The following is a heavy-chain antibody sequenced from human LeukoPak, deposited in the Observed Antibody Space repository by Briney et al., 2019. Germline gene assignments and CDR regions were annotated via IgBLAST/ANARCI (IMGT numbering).Heavy chain of an antibody. V-gene: IGHV3-21*04. J-gene: IGHJ4*02. D-gene: IGHD6-19*01. CDR2: ISSSSSYI. CDR3: AKDKGDSSGWLYYFDY. CDR1: GFSFSDYT. Sequence: GGSLRLSCAGSGFSFSDYTMNWVRQAPGKGLEWVSSISSSSSYIYYADSVKGRFTISRDNSKNTLYLQMNSLRAEDTAVYYCAKDKGDSSGWLYYFDYWGQGTLVTVSS.